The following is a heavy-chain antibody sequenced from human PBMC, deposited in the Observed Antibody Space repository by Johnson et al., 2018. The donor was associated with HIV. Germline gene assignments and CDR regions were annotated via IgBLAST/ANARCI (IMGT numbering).Heavy chain of an antibody. CDR3: ARDGGDCSSTSCFRHWASAFDI. Sequence: QEKLVESGGGLVKPGGSLRLSCATSGFSFSNAWMSWVRQAPGKGLEWVAVISYDGSNKYYADSVKGRFTISRDNSKNTLYLQMNSLGAEDTAVYYCARDGGDCSSTSCFRHWASAFDIWGQGTMVTVSS. V-gene: IGHV3-30-3*01. D-gene: IGHD2-2*01. J-gene: IGHJ3*02. CDR2: ISYDGSNK. CDR1: GFSFSNAW.